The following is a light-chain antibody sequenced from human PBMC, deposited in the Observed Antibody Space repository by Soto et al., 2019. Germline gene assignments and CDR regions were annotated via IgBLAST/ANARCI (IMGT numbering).Light chain of an antibody. J-gene: IGKJ5*01. V-gene: IGKV3-15*01. CDR2: DAS. CDR3: QQSNDWHSIT. Sequence: EIVMTQSPATLSVSPGERATLSCWASQSVGGNLAWYQQRPGQAPRLLIFDASTRATGIPARFSGSGSGTQFTLSISNVQSEDLAVYYCQQSNDWHSITFGQGTRLEI. CDR1: QSVGGN.